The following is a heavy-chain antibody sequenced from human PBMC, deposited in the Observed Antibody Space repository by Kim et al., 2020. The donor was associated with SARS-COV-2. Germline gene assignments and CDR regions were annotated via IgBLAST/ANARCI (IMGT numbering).Heavy chain of an antibody. CDR1: GFTFSSYG. D-gene: IGHD3-10*01. CDR3: ARPMVRGPTPNYGMDV. CDR2: IWYDGSNK. V-gene: IGHV3-33*01. Sequence: GGSLRLSCAASGFTFSSYGMHWVRQAPGKGLEWVAVIWYDGSNKYYADSVKGRFTISRDNSKNTLYLQMNSLRAEDTAVYYCARPMVRGPTPNYGMDVWGQGTTVTVSS. J-gene: IGHJ6*02.